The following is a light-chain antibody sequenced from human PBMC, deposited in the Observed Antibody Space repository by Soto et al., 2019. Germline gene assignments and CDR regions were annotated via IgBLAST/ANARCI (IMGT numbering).Light chain of an antibody. V-gene: IGKV1-39*01. CDR3: QQSYSTPT. CDR1: RGISSY. CDR2: AAS. Sequence: IQLTQSPSSLSASLGDRVTITCQASRGISSYLAWYQQKPGKAPKLLIYAASSLQSGVPSRFSGSGSGTDFTLTTSSLQPEDFATYYCQQSYSTPTFGQGTKVDI. J-gene: IGKJ1*01.